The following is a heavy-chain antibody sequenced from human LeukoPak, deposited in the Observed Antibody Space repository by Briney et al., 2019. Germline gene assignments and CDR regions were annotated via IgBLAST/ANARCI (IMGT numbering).Heavy chain of an antibody. CDR2: INPSGGST. V-gene: IGHV1-46*01. D-gene: IGHD6-19*01. Sequence: ASVKVSCKASGYTFTSYYMHWVRQAPGQGLEWMGIINPSGGSTSYAQKFQGRVTMTRDTSTSTVYMELSNLRSEDTAVYYCAALAVAGPFDYWGQGTLVTVSS. J-gene: IGHJ4*02. CDR1: GYTFTSYY. CDR3: AALAVAGPFDY.